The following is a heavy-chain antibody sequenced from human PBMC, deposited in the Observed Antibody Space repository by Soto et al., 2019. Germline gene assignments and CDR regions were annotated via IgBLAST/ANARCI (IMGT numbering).Heavy chain of an antibody. V-gene: IGHV3-23*01. D-gene: IGHD4-4*01. CDR3: AKDLRYSNNWFDS. CDR2: ISASGNTP. J-gene: IGHJ5*01. CDR1: GVSFSSHA. Sequence: GGSLRLSCAASGVSFSSHAMTWVRQAPGKGLEWVSVISASGNTPHYADSVKGRFTVSRDNSKSTLYLQMDSLRADDTAIYYCAKDLRYSNNWFDSWGQGTLVTVSS.